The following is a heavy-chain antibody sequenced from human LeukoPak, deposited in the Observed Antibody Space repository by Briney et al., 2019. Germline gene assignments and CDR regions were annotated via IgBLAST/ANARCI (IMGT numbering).Heavy chain of an antibody. V-gene: IGHV3-33*01. CDR3: ARDFYHDSSGCIDY. Sequence: GRSLRLSCAASGFTFSGYGMHWVRQAPGKGLEWVAIIWYDGSNKYYSDSVKGRFTISSDNSKNTLYVQMNSLRAEDTAVYYCARDFYHDSSGCIDYWGQGTLVTVSS. CDR2: IWYDGSNK. J-gene: IGHJ4*02. D-gene: IGHD3-22*01. CDR1: GFTFSGYG.